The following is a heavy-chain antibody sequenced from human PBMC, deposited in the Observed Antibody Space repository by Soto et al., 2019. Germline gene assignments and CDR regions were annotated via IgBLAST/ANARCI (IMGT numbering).Heavy chain of an antibody. D-gene: IGHD3-3*01. J-gene: IGHJ6*02. Sequence: GGSLRLSCAASGFTFSSYAMHWVRQAPGKGLEWVAVISYDGSNKYYADSVKGRFTISRDNSKNSLYLQMNSLRAEDTAVYYCARELSVFWTYYYYGMDVWGQGTTVTVSS. V-gene: IGHV3-30-3*01. CDR3: ARELSVFWTYYYYGMDV. CDR2: ISYDGSNK. CDR1: GFTFSSYA.